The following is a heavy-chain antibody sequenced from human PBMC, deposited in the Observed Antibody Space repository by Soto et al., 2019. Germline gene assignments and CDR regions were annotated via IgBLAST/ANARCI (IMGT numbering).Heavy chain of an antibody. CDR3: SKDRRGGRAVPVS. J-gene: IGHJ5*02. Sequence: QAGGSLRLSCSASGFSFSNYGMHWVRQAPGKGLEWVAVISYDGSSKYHADSVKGRFTISRDNSKNTLHLQMNSLRAEDTAVYYCSKDRRGGRAVPVSWGKGTLVTVSS. D-gene: IGHD2-2*01. CDR1: GFSFSNYG. CDR2: ISYDGSSK. V-gene: IGHV3-30*18.